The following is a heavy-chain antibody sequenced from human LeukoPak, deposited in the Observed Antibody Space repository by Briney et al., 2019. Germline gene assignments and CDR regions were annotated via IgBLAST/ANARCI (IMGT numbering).Heavy chain of an antibody. D-gene: IGHD6-13*01. CDR3: ARDLVSSSWLFYYFDY. J-gene: IGHJ4*02. Sequence: GGSLRLSCAASGFTFSSYSMNWVRQAPGKGLEWVSYISSSSSTIYYADSVKGRFTISRDNAKNSLYLQMNSLRAEDTAVYYCARDLVSSSWLFYYFDYWGQGTLVTVSS. CDR1: GFTFSSYS. CDR2: ISSSSSTI. V-gene: IGHV3-48*04.